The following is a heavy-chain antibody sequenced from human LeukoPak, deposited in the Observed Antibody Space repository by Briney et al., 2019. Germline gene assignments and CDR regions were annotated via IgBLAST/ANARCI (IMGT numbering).Heavy chain of an antibody. CDR2: IYYSGST. CDR3: ARDYPVSRKYCTNGVCYIDYYYGMDV. J-gene: IGHJ6*02. CDR1: GGSISSYY. V-gene: IGHV4-59*01. Sequence: SETLSLTCTVCGGSISSYYWSLVRQPPGKGLEWIGYIYYSGSTNYNPSLKSRVTISVDTSKNQFSLKLSSVTAADTAVYYCARDYPVSRKYCTNGVCYIDYYYGMDVWGQGTTITVSS. D-gene: IGHD2-8*01.